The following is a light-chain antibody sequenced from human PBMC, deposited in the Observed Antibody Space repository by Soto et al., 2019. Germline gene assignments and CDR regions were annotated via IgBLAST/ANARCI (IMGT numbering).Light chain of an antibody. CDR2: DGS. V-gene: IGLV2-23*01. J-gene: IGLJ3*02. CDR1: GSDIGTYDL. CDR3: CSVTGDENFVL. Sequence: QSALTQPASVSGSPGQSITISCTGTGSDIGTYDLVSWYQSHPDKAPQLIIFDGSKRPSGVSTRFSASKSGNTASLTISGVQAEDGAEYFRCSVTGDENFVLFGGGTKLTVL.